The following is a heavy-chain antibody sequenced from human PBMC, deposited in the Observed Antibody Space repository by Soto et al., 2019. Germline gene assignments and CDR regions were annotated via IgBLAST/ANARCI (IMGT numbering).Heavy chain of an antibody. V-gene: IGHV1-18*01. CDR2: INTYNGNT. CDR3: AMVDVYVTPSPQDV. CDR1: GYTFTSYG. Sequence: QVQLVQSGAEVKNPGASVKVSCKASGYTFTSYGIGWARQAPGQGLERMGWINTYNGNTNYAQNVQGRVTLTTDTSTSTAYMELRSLRSNDTAIYYCAMVDVYVTPSPQDVWGQGTTVIVSS. D-gene: IGHD3-16*01. J-gene: IGHJ6*02.